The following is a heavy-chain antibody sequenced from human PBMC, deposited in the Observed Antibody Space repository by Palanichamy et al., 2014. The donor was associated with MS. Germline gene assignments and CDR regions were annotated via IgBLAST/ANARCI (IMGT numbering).Heavy chain of an antibody. CDR2: MSYDGSNK. CDR1: GFSFSTYA. CDR3: ARDHYESSGYYYYDY. V-gene: IGHV3-30-3*01. Sequence: QVQLVESGGGVVQPGRSLTISCAASGFSFSTYAMHWVRQAPGKGLEWVAVMSYDGSNKYYADSVKGRFTISRYNSENMLYLQMNSLRVEDTAVYYCARDHYESSGYYYYDYWGQGTLVTVSS. J-gene: IGHJ4*02. D-gene: IGHD3-22*01.